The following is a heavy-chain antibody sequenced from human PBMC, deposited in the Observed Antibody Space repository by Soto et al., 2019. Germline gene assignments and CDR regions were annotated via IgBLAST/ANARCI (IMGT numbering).Heavy chain of an antibody. Sequence: GGSLRLSCAASGVTFCSYWMSWVRRAPGKGLEWVADIKQDGSEKYYVDSVKGRFTISRDNAKNSLYLQMNSLRAEDTAVYYCARDHGFSYGYYYYYGMDVWGQGTTVTVSS. V-gene: IGHV3-7*05. CDR1: GVTFCSYW. J-gene: IGHJ6*02. D-gene: IGHD5-18*01. CDR2: IKQDGSEK. CDR3: ARDHGFSYGYYYYYGMDV.